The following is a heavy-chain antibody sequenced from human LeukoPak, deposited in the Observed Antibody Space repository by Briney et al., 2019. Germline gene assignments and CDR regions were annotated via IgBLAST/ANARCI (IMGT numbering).Heavy chain of an antibody. Sequence: GGSLRLSCAASGFTFSTYNTNWVRQAPGKGLEWVSSISSGSNYIYYADSVKGRFTISRDNAKNSLYLQMNSLRAEDTAVYYCATVVEVGDWGQGTLVTVSS. CDR3: ATVVEVGD. J-gene: IGHJ4*02. D-gene: IGHD2-15*01. CDR2: ISSGSNYI. CDR1: GFTFSTYN. V-gene: IGHV3-21*01.